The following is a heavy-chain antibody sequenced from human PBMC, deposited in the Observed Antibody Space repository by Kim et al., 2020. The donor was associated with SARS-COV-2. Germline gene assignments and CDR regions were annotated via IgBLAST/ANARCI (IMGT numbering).Heavy chain of an antibody. Sequence: ASVKVSCKASGYTFTSYYMHWVRQAPGQGLEWMGIINPSGGSTSYAQKFQGRVTMTRDTSTSTVYMELSSLRSEDTAVYYCARDLANTDGYRDYYYGMDVWGQGTTVTVSS. CDR3: ARDLANTDGYRDYYYGMDV. D-gene: IGHD5-12*01. CDR1: GYTFTSYY. J-gene: IGHJ6*02. V-gene: IGHV1-46*01. CDR2: INPSGGST.